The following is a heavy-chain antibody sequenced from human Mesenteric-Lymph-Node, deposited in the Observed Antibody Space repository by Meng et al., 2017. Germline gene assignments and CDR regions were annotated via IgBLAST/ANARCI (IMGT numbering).Heavy chain of an antibody. V-gene: IGHV6-1*01. Sequence: SETLSLTCAISGDSVYDNSVAWNWIRQSPSRGLEWLGRTYYRSNWYNDYAVSVKSRLTINLDTAKSQFSLQLRSVTPGDTAVYYCSRGRNSGFDYWGQGTLVTVSS. CDR3: SRGRNSGFDY. D-gene: IGHD2-15*01. CDR2: TYYRSNWYN. J-gene: IGHJ4*02. CDR1: GDSVYDNSVA.